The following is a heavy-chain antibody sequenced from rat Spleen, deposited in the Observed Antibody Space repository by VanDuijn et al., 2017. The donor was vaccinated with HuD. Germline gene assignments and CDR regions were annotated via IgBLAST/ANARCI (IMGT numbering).Heavy chain of an antibody. V-gene: IGHV2-63*01. CDR2: MRFNGDP. D-gene: IGHD4-3*01. J-gene: IGHJ2*01. CDR3: SRYNSGFDY. Sequence: QVQLKESGPGLVQPSQTLSLTCTVSGFSLTNYGVSWVRQPPGKGLEWMGRMRFNGDPSYSSTLNSRLSISRDTSKNQVFLKMHSLQTDDTGTYYCSRYNSGFDYWGQGVMGTVSS. CDR1: GFSLTNYG.